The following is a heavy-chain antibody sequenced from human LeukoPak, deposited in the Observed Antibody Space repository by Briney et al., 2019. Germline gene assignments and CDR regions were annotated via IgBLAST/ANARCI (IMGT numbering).Heavy chain of an antibody. Sequence: GGSLRLSCAASGFTFDDCAMHWVRHAPGKGLEWVSGISWNSGSIGYADSVKGRFTISRDNAKNSLYLQMNSLRAEDTALYYCAKDMGGGATVHFDYWGQGTLVTVSS. D-gene: IGHD1-26*01. CDR1: GFTFDDCA. J-gene: IGHJ4*02. CDR3: AKDMGGGATVHFDY. V-gene: IGHV3-9*01. CDR2: ISWNSGSI.